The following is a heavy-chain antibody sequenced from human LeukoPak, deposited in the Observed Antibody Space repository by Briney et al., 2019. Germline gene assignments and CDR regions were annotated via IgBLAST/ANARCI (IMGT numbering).Heavy chain of an antibody. V-gene: IGHV4-59*01. J-gene: IGHJ2*01. CDR1: GGSISSYY. Sequence: SETLSLTCSVSGGSISSYYWSWIRQPPGKGLEWIGYVFYIGTTTYNPSLKSRVSISLETSSNRFSLRLSSVTAADTAIYYCARTQDYYDTTGSRFRFLDVWGRGTLVRVS. CDR3: ARTQDYYDTTGSRFRFLDV. CDR2: VFYIGTT. D-gene: IGHD3-22*01.